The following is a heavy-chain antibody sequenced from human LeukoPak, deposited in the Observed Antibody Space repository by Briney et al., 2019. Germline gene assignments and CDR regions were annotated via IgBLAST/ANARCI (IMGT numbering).Heavy chain of an antibody. CDR1: GFTFSSYG. CDR2: ISYDGSNK. J-gene: IGHJ2*01. Sequence: QPGRSLRLSCAASGFTFSSYGMHWVRQAPGKGLEWVAVISYDGSNKYYADSVKGRFTISRDNSKNTLYLQMNSLRAEDTAVYYCAKVNLGLRYFDWSEYFNRSHWYFDLWGRGTLVTVSS. D-gene: IGHD3-9*01. CDR3: AKVNLGLRYFDWSEYFNRSHWYFDL. V-gene: IGHV3-30*18.